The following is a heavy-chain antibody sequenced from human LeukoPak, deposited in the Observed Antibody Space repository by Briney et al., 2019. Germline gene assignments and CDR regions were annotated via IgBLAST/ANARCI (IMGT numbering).Heavy chain of an antibody. CDR1: GGSISSGGYY. Sequence: SETLSLTCTVSGGSISSGGYYWSWIRQHPGKGLEWIGYIYYSGSTYYNPSLKSRVTISVDTSKNQFSLKLSSVTAADTAVYYCARGVTYYDILTGYYGDEDWFDPWGQGTLVTVSS. CDR2: IYYSGST. CDR3: ARGVTYYDILTGYYGDEDWFDP. V-gene: IGHV4-31*03. J-gene: IGHJ5*02. D-gene: IGHD3-9*01.